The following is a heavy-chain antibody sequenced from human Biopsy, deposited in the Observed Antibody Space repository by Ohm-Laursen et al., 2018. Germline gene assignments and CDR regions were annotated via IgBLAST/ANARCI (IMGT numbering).Heavy chain of an antibody. CDR3: ARHPTGFWFDP. V-gene: IGHV4-39*01. CDR1: GDSISTSTTYY. Sequence: SDTLSLTCTVSGDSISTSTTYYWAWLRQPPGKGLEWIGSIYNSETTFYNPSLKSRVAISVDTSTNQFFLKVSSVTAADTALYYCARHPTGFWFDPWGHGTLVTVSS. CDR2: IYNSETT. J-gene: IGHJ5*02.